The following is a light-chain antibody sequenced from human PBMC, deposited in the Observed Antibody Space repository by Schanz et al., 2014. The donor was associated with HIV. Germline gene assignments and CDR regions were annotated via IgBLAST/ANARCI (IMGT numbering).Light chain of an antibody. CDR1: SSDVGGYYS. V-gene: IGLV2-14*03. CDR3: SSYAGSNNYV. Sequence: QSALTQPASVSASPGQSITISCTGISSDVGGYYSVSWYQQHPGKAPKLMIYDVSNRPSGVSNRFSGSKSGNTASLTISGLQAEDEADYYCSSYAGSNNYVFGTGTKLTVL. CDR2: DVS. J-gene: IGLJ1*01.